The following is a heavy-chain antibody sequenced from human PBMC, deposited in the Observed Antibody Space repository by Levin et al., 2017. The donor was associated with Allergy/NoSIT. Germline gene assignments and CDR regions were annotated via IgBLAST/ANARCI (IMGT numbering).Heavy chain of an antibody. J-gene: IGHJ4*02. CDR1: GFSLSTGGMC. CDR3: ARTQGFFATTPINN. Sequence: RRSGPTLVKPPQTLTLTCTLSGFSLSTGGMCVSWIRQPPGKALEWLALIDWDDDKYYSTSLKTRLTISKDTSKNQVVLTMTNMDPVDTATYYCARTQGFFATTPINNWGQGTLVTVSS. CDR2: IDWDDDK. D-gene: IGHD3-3*01. V-gene: IGHV2-70*01.